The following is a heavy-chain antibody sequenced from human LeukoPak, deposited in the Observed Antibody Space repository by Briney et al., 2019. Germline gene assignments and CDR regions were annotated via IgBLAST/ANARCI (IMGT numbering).Heavy chain of an antibody. V-gene: IGHV4-59*01. CDR3: ARIVVPAATVLGCWFDP. CDR2: LYYTGST. D-gene: IGHD2-2*01. CDR1: GDSISTYY. J-gene: IGHJ5*02. Sequence: SETLSLTCTVSGDSISTYYWTWIRQPPGKGLEWIGYLYYTGSTNYSPSLKSRVTMSVDTSKNQFSLKLSSVTAADTAVYYCARIVVPAATVLGCWFDPWGQGTLVTVSS.